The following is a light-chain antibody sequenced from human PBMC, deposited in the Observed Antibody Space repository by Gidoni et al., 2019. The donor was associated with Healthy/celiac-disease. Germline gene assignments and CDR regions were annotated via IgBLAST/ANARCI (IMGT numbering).Light chain of an antibody. CDR1: QGISTA. CDR2: DAS. Sequence: AIQLTQSPSSLSASVGDRVTITCRASQGISTALAWYQQKPGKAPKLLIFDASSLESGVPSRFSGSGSGTDFPLAISSLQPEDFVTYYCQQLNSYPLTFGGGTKVDIK. J-gene: IGKJ4*01. V-gene: IGKV1-13*02. CDR3: QQLNSYPLT.